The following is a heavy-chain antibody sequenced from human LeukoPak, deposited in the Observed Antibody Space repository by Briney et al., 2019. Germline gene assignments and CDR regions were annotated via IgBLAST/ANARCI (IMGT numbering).Heavy chain of an antibody. Sequence: GASVKVSCKASGYTFTSYAMHWVRQAPGQRLEWMGRINAGNGNTKYSQKFQGRVTITRDTSASTAYMELSSLRSEDTAVYYCARAGPLSNYCCGGSCYSEAFDIWGQGTMVTVSS. CDR3: ARAGPLSNYCCGGSCYSEAFDI. V-gene: IGHV1-3*01. CDR2: INAGNGNT. D-gene: IGHD2-15*01. J-gene: IGHJ3*02. CDR1: GYTFTSYA.